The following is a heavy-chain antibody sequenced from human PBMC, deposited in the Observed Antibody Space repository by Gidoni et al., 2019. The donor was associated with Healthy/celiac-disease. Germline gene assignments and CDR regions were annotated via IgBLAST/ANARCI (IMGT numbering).Heavy chain of an antibody. CDR3: ARSFWTGENYYYGMDV. Sequence: GFTFSSYAMHWVRQAPGKGLEWVAVISYDGSNKYYADSVKGRFTISRDNSKNTLYLQMNSLRAEDTAVYYCARSFWTGENYYYGMDVWGQGTTVTVSS. J-gene: IGHJ6*02. V-gene: IGHV3-30*01. CDR1: GFTFSSYA. CDR2: ISYDGSNK. D-gene: IGHD3-16*01.